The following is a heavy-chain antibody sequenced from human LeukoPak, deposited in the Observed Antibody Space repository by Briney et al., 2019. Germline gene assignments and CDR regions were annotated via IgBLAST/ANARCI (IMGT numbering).Heavy chain of an antibody. CDR2: TSWNSGSI. CDR1: GFTFDDYA. Sequence: PGGSLRLSCAASGFTFDDYAMHWVRQAPGKGLEWVSGTSWNSGSIGYADSVKGRFTISRDNAKNSLYLQMNSLRAEDTALYYCAKDVWDYGRAFDIWGQGTMVTVSS. CDR3: AKDVWDYGRAFDI. D-gene: IGHD4-17*01. J-gene: IGHJ3*02. V-gene: IGHV3-9*01.